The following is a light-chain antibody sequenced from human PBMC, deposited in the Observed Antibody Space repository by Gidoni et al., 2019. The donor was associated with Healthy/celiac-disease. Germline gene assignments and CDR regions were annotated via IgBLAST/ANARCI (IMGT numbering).Light chain of an antibody. CDR1: QSISSY. CDR3: QQCYSTPWT. CDR2: AAS. V-gene: IGKV1-39*01. Sequence: DIQMTQTPSSLSASVGDRVTLTCRASQSISSYVTWYQQKPGKAPKLLIYAASSLQSGVPSRFSGSGSGTDFTLTISSLQPEAFATSYCQQCYSTPWTFGQGTKLEIK. J-gene: IGKJ1*01.